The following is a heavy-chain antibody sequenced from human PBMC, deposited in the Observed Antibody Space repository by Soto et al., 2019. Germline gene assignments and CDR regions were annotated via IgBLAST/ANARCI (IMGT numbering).Heavy chain of an antibody. CDR1: GFTFSSYA. V-gene: IGHV3-48*01. J-gene: IGHJ4*02. CDR3: ARGGLIDFDY. D-gene: IGHD2-8*01. Sequence: PGGSLRLSCAASGFTFSSYAMNWVRQAPGKGLEWVSYISSSSSPIYYADSVKGRFTISRDNAENSLYLQMNSLRAEDTAVYYCARGGLIDFDYWGQGALVTVSS. CDR2: ISSSSSPI.